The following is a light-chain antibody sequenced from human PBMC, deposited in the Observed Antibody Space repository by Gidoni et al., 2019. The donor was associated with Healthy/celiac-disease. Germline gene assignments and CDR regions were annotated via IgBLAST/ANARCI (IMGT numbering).Light chain of an antibody. V-gene: IGKV1-39*01. CDR3: QQSYSTPR. CDR1: QIISSY. CDR2: AAS. J-gene: IGKJ1*01. Sequence: DIQMTQSPSSLSASVGDRVTITCRASQIISSYLNWYQQKPGKAPKLLIYAASSLQSGVPSRFSGSGSGTDFTLTISSLQPEEFATYYCQQSYSTPRFGQXTKVEIK.